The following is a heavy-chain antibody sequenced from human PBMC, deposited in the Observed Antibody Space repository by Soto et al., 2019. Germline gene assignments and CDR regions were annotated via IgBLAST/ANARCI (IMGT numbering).Heavy chain of an antibody. D-gene: IGHD4-17*01. J-gene: IGHJ3*02. V-gene: IGHV3-48*02. CDR3: ARDGDYGGTYDAFDI. CDR1: GFTFSSYS. CDR2: ISSSSSTI. Sequence: VQLVESGGGVVQPGRSLRLSCAASGFTFSSYSMNWVRQAPGKGLEWVSYISSSSSTIYYADSVKGRFTISRDNAKNSLYLQMNSLRDEDTAVYYCARDGDYGGTYDAFDIWGQGTMVTVSS.